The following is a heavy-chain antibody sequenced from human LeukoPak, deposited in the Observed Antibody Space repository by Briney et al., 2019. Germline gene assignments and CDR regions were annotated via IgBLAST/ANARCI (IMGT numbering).Heavy chain of an antibody. Sequence: GGSLRLSCAASGFTFDDYGMSWVRQAPGKGLEWVSIIYRGGSTYYADSVKGRFTISRDNSKNTLYLQMNSLRAEDTAVYYCARDPFRYGSGENYWGQGTLVTVSS. J-gene: IGHJ4*02. CDR3: ARDPFRYGSGENY. V-gene: IGHV3-66*01. CDR2: IYRGGST. D-gene: IGHD3-10*01. CDR1: GFTFDDYG.